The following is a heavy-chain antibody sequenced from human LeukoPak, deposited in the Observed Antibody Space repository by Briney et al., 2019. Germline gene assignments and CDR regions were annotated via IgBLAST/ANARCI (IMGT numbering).Heavy chain of an antibody. J-gene: IGHJ4*02. Sequence: GRSLRLSCAASGFTFSSYAMHWVRQAPGKGLEWVAVISYDGSNKYYADSVKGRFTISRDNSKNTLYLQMNSLRAEDTAVYYCASSSYYDYGWGSYPGTDYWGQGTLVTVSS. D-gene: IGHD3-16*01. CDR1: GFTFSSYA. V-gene: IGHV3-30*04. CDR3: ASSSYYDYGWGSYPGTDY. CDR2: ISYDGSNK.